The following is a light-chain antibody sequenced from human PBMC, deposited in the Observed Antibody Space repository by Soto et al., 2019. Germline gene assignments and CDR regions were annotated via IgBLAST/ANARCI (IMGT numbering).Light chain of an antibody. CDR3: QKYNSYSYT. J-gene: IGKJ2*01. V-gene: IGKV1-5*03. CDR2: KAS. CDR1: HSISSW. Sequence: DIQMTQSPSTLSASVGDRVTITCRASHSISSWLAWYQQKPGKAPKLLIYKASGLESGVPSRFSGSGSGKDFTLNISGLQPDDFATYYCQKYNSYSYTFGQGTKV.